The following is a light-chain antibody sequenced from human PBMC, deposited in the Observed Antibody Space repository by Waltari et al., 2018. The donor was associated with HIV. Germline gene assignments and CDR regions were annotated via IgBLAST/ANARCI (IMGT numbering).Light chain of an antibody. CDR1: ESLLHSSGFNY. CDR3: MQSLQTPLT. CDR2: WSS. Sequence: DIVMTQSPLYLPVTPGEPASISCRSSESLLHSSGFNYLDWYLQKPGWSPELLIYWSSHRDSGVSDRFNGSGSGTNFALKISRVEAEDVGVYFCMQSLQTPLTFGGGTRVDIK. J-gene: IGKJ4*01. V-gene: IGKV2-28*01.